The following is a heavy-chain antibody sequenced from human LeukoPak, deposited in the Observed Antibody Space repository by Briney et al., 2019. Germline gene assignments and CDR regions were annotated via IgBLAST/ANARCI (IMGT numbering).Heavy chain of an antibody. J-gene: IGHJ6*02. V-gene: IGHV1-69*04. CDR1: GYTFTSYD. Sequence: ASVKVSCKASGYTFTSYDINWVRQATGQGLEWMGRIIPILGIANYAQKFQGRVTITADKSTSTAYMELSSLRSEDTAVYYCARDRTNYEFYYYYYGMDVWGQGTTVTVSS. D-gene: IGHD1-7*01. CDR3: ARDRTNYEFYYYYYGMDV. CDR2: IIPILGIA.